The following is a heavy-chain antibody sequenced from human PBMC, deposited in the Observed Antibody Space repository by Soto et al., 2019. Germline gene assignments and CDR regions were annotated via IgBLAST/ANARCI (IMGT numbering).Heavy chain of an antibody. J-gene: IGHJ4*02. D-gene: IGHD3-22*01. CDR3: ARDMFKSGDSSGYYRPGY. V-gene: IGHV1-69*13. CDR1: GGTFSSYA. CDR2: IIPIFGTA. Sequence: ASVKVSCKASGGTFSSYAISWVRQAPGQGLEWMGGIIPIFGTANYAQKFQGRVTITADESTSTAYMELSSLRSEDTAVYYCARDMFKSGDSSGYYRPGYRGQRTPVTVSS.